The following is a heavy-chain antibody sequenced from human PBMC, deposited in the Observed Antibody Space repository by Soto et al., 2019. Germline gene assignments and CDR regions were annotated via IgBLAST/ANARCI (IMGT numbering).Heavy chain of an antibody. V-gene: IGHV1-46*01. J-gene: IGHJ4*02. CDR3: GRGRGDGVGAAGNGAHDY. CDR1: GYTFTSYY. D-gene: IGHD6-13*01. CDR2: INPSGGST. Sequence: DSVKVSCKASGYTFTSYYMHWVRQAPGQGLEWMGIINPSGGSTSYAQKFQGRVTMTRDTSTSTVYMELSSLRSEDTAVYYCGRGRGDGVGAAGNGAHDYWGQGTLVTVSS.